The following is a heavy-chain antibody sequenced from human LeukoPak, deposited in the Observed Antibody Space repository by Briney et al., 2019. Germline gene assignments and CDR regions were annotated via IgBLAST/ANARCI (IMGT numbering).Heavy chain of an antibody. V-gene: IGHV1-69*05. CDR1: GGTFSSYA. D-gene: IGHD3-3*01. Sequence: SVKVSCKASGGTFSSYAISWVRQAPGRGLEWMGRIIPIFGTANYAQKFQGRDTITTDESTSTAYMELSSLRSEHTAVYYCARATLRFFFYFDYWGQGTLVTVSS. CDR3: ARATLRFFFYFDY. CDR2: IIPIFGTA. J-gene: IGHJ4*02.